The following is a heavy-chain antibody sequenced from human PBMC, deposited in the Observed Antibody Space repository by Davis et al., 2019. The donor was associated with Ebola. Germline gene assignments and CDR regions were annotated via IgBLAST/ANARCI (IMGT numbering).Heavy chain of an antibody. V-gene: IGHV3-23*01. D-gene: IGHD1-1*01. CDR1: GFTFSSYA. CDR3: AKRTAGSQAFVDY. CDR2: ITSSGSST. J-gene: IGHJ4*02. Sequence: GESLKISCAASGFTFSSYAMRWVRQAPGKGLEWVSAITSSGSSTYYADSVKGRFTISRDNSKNTVFLQMTSLRAEDTAVYYCAKRTAGSQAFVDYWGQGTQVTVSS.